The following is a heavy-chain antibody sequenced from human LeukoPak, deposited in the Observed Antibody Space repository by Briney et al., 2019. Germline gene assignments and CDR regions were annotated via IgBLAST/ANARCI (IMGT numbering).Heavy chain of an antibody. CDR2: IYYSGST. V-gene: IGHV4-59*01. CDR1: GGSISSYY. D-gene: IGHD3-3*01. J-gene: IGHJ4*02. Sequence: SETLSLTCTVSGGSISSYYWSWIRQPPGKGLEWNGYIYYSGSTNYNPSLKSRVTISVDTSKNQFSLKLSSVTAADTAVYYCARAGGDFGVVISRWGQGTLVTVSS. CDR3: ARAGGDFGVVISR.